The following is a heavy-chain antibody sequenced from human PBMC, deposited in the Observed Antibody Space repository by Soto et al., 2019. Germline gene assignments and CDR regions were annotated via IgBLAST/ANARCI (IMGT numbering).Heavy chain of an antibody. D-gene: IGHD3-22*01. V-gene: IGHV4-59*01. CDR1: GDSISSYY. Sequence: QVQLQESGPGLVKPSETLSLTCAVSGDSISSYYCMWIRQPPGKGLESIGYLYYGRSANHNPSLESRVTLSVGTSTNQCSLTLSSMPAADTAVYYCALRSMAVVSDYWGQGTLVTVSS. CDR2: LYYGRSA. J-gene: IGHJ4*02. CDR3: ALRSMAVVSDY.